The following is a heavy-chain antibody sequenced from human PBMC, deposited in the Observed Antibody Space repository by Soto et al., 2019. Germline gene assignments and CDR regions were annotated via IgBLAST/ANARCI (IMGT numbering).Heavy chain of an antibody. V-gene: IGHV3-7*04. CDR1: GFTFSNYW. D-gene: IGHD3-16*02. Sequence: EVQLVESGGGLVQPGDSLRLSCAASGFTFSNYWMTWVRQAPGKGLEWVANIRQDGSQENYVASVRGRFTISRDNAKNSLYLQRSSLRAEDTAVYYCARAAFPGWGSYPLDYWGQGTLVTVSS. J-gene: IGHJ4*02. CDR3: ARAAFPGWGSYPLDY. CDR2: IRQDGSQE.